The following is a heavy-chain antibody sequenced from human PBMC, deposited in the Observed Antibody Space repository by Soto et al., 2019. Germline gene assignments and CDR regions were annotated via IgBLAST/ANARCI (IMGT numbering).Heavy chain of an antibody. Sequence: SETLSLTCSVSGGSVSNKTYYWSWIRQPPGKRLEWIGYVYYSGTTNYNPSLKSRVAISVDMSKNQFSLRLSSVTAADTALYFCARTTAVPNTLRSRYFFDYWGQGTLVTVSS. D-gene: IGHD4-17*01. CDR3: ARTTAVPNTLRSRYFFDY. CDR1: GGSVSNKTYY. V-gene: IGHV4-61*01. CDR2: VYYSGTT. J-gene: IGHJ4*02.